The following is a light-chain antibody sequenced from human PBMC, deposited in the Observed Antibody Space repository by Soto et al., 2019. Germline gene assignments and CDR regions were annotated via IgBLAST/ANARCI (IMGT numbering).Light chain of an antibody. CDR3: QAWDSSVV. Sequence: SYELTQPPSVSVSPGQTASIPCSGDKLGDKYACWYQQKPGQSPVLVIYQDTKRPSGIPERFSGSNSENTATLTISGTQAMDEADYYCQAWDSSVVFGGGTNLTVL. V-gene: IGLV3-1*01. CDR2: QDT. J-gene: IGLJ2*01. CDR1: KLGDKY.